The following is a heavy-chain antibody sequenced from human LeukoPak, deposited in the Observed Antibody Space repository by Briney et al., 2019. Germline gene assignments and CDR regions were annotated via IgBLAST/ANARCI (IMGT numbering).Heavy chain of an antibody. CDR1: GFTFSEAW. D-gene: IGHD3/OR15-3a*01. CDR2: IKNRPDGGTT. V-gene: IGHV3-15*01. Sequence: GGSLRFSCAASGFTFSEAWMNWVRQAPGKGLEWVGHIKNRPDGGTTDYAAPVKGRFTISRDDSKNTLYLQMNGLKTEDTAVYYCTTDIWTYSARDYWGQGTLVTVSS. CDR3: TTDIWTYSARDY. J-gene: IGHJ4*02.